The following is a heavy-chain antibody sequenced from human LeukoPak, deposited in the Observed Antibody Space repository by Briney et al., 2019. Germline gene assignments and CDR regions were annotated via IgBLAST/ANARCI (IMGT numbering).Heavy chain of an antibody. D-gene: IGHD3-22*01. CDR3: ASLGLGSGYYDY. V-gene: IGHV1-8*02. CDR1: GYTFTGYY. CDR2: MNPNSGNT. Sequence: ASVTVSCKASGYTFTGYYMHWVRQATGQGLEWMGWMNPNSGNTGYAQKFQGRVTMTRNTSISTAYMELSSLRSEDTAVYYCASLGLGSGYYDYWGQGTLVTVSS. J-gene: IGHJ4*02.